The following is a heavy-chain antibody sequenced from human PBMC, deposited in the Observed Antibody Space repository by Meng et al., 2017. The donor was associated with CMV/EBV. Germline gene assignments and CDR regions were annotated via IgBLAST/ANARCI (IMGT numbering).Heavy chain of an antibody. V-gene: IGHV3-21*03. J-gene: IGHJ4*02. CDR1: GFTFSRYS. Sequence: ESLKISCAASGFTFSRYSLNWVRLVPGKGLEWVASITKDSNYIYYAAPVKGRFTISRDNAKNSLFLQMDSLRAEDTAVYHCARESGDLYFDFWGRGTLVTVSS. CDR2: ITKDSNYI. CDR3: ARESGDLYFDF. D-gene: IGHD3-10*01.